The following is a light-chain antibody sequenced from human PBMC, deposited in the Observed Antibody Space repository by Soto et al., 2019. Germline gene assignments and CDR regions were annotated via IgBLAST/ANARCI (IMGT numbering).Light chain of an antibody. CDR3: QQYYSTPYT. CDR2: WAS. CDR1: QRVLYSSNNKNY. J-gene: IGKJ2*01. Sequence: DIVMTQSPDSLAVSLGERATINCKSSQRVLYSSNNKNYLAWYQQKPGQPPKLLIYWASTRESGVPDRFSGSGSGIDFTLTISSLQAEDVAVYYCQQYYSTPYTFGQWTKLEIK. V-gene: IGKV4-1*01.